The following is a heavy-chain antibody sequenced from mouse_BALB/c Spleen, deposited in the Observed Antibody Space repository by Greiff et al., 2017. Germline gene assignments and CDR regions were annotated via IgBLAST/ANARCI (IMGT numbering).Heavy chain of an antibody. Sequence: QVQLQQSGPGLVAPSQSLSITCTVSGFSLTSYDISWIRQPPGKGLEWLGVIWTGGGTNYNSAFMSRLSISKDNSKSQVFFKMNSLQADDTAIYYCAKTDYDYAAWFAYWGQGTLVTVSA. D-gene: IGHD2-4*01. CDR2: IWTGGGT. CDR3: AKTDYDYAAWFAY. CDR1: GFSLTSYD. V-gene: IGHV2-9-2*01. J-gene: IGHJ3*01.